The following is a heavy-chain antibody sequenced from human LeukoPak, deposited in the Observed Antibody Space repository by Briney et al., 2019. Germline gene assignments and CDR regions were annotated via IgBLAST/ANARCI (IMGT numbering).Heavy chain of an antibody. CDR2: INSDGSST. V-gene: IGHV3-74*01. D-gene: IGHD6-13*01. CDR1: GFTFSSYW. Sequence: GGSLRLSCAASGFTFSSYWMHWVRQAPGKGLVWVSRINSDGSSTSYADSVKGRFTISRDNAKNTLYLQMNSLRAEDTPVYYCARDGYSSSWSPGDWFDPWGQGTLVTVSS. J-gene: IGHJ5*02. CDR3: ARDGYSSSWSPGDWFDP.